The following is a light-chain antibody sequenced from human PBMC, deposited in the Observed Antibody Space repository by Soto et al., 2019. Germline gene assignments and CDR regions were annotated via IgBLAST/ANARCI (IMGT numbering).Light chain of an antibody. V-gene: IGKV1-39*01. Sequence: EIQMIQSPSSLSASLGDRVTITCRASESITSYLNWYQQKPGKAPRLLIFGASSLQSGVPSRFSGSGSGTDFTLTISSLQPADFATYYCQQSYTSPYTFGQGTKLEIK. J-gene: IGKJ2*01. CDR2: GAS. CDR1: ESITSY. CDR3: QQSYTSPYT.